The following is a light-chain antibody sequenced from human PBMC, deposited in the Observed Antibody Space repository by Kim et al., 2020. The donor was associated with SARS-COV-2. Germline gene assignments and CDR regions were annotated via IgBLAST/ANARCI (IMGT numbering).Light chain of an antibody. J-gene: IGLJ3*02. CDR1: SLRSYY. CDR2: GKN. Sequence: ALGQTVRITCQGDSLRSYYASWYQQKPRQAPVLVIYGKNNRPSGIPDRFSGSSSGNTASLTITEAQAEDEADYYCNSRDSSGNHWVFGGGTQLTVL. CDR3: NSRDSSGNHWV. V-gene: IGLV3-19*01.